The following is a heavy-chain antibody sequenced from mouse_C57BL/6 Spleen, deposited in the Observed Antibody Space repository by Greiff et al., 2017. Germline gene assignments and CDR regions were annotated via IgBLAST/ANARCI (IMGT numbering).Heavy chain of an antibody. CDR3: ASPGRGEAMGY. V-gene: IGHV5-6*01. J-gene: IGHJ4*01. D-gene: IGHD2-13*01. CDR1: GFTFSSYG. Sequence: EVQVVESGGDLVKPGGSLKLSCAASGFTFSSYGMSWVRQTPDKRLEWVATISSGGSYTYYPDSVKGRFTISRDNAKNTLYLQMSSLKSEDTAMYYCASPGRGEAMGYWGQGTSVTVSS. CDR2: ISSGGSYT.